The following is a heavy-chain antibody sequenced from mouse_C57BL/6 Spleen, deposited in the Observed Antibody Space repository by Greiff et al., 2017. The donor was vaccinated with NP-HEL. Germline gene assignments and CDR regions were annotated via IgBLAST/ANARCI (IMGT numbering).Heavy chain of an antibody. V-gene: IGHV1-52*01. Sequence: QVQLKQPGAELVRPGSSVKLSCKASGYTFTSYWMHWVKQRPIQGLEWIGNIDPSDSETHYNQKFKDKATLTVDKSSSTAYMQLSSLTSEDSAVYYCGKALTTVGSTGAMDYWGQGTSVTVSS. CDR2: IDPSDSET. D-gene: IGHD1-1*01. CDR1: GYTFTSYW. CDR3: GKALTTVGSTGAMDY. J-gene: IGHJ4*01.